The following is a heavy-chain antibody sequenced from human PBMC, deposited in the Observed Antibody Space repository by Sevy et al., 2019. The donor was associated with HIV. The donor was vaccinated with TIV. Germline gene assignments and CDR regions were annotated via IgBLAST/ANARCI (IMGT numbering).Heavy chain of an antibody. V-gene: IGHV4-4*07. Sequence: SETLSLTCTVSGGSIGAYYWNLIRQPAGKGLEWIGRIYSIGVTNHNPSLKSRVTMSVDMSKNQISLRLSSVTAADTAVYFCTRDPGGYSYGPPMGASDIWGQGTMVTVSS. D-gene: IGHD5-18*01. CDR1: GGSIGAYY. CDR3: TRDPGGYSYGPPMGASDI. J-gene: IGHJ3*02. CDR2: IYSIGVT.